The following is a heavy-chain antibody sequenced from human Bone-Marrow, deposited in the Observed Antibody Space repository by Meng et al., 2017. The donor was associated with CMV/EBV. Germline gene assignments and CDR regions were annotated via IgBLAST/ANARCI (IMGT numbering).Heavy chain of an antibody. CDR2: ISAYNGNT. CDR1: GYTFTSYG. V-gene: IGHV1-18*01. Sequence: ASVKVSCKASGYTFTSYGISWVRQAPGQGLEWMGWISAYNGNTNYAQKLQGRVTMTTDTSTSTAYMELRSLRSDDTAVYYCARVLRYYDSSPPGYWAQGTLVTFSS. D-gene: IGHD3-22*01. J-gene: IGHJ4*02. CDR3: ARVLRYYDSSPPGY.